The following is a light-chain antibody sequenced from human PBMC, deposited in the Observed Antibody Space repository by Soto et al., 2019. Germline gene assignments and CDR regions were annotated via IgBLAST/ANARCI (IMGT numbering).Light chain of an antibody. Sequence: DIQMTQSPSSLSASVGDRVTITCQASHDIKNYLNWYQQKPGRAPKLLIYDASYLEIGVPSRFSGDGGATYVSLTISSLQPEDVATYYCQHYDNLPYTFGQGTKLESK. J-gene: IGKJ2*01. CDR3: QHYDNLPYT. CDR2: DAS. V-gene: IGKV1-33*01. CDR1: HDIKNY.